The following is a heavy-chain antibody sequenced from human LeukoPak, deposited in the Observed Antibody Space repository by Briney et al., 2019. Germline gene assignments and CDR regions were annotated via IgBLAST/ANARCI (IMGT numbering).Heavy chain of an antibody. CDR3: ARDLGLGYYFDY. Sequence: PSETLSLTCAVYGGSFSGYYWSWIRQPPGKGLEWIGEINHSGSTNYNPSLKSRVTISVDTSKNQFSLKLSSVTAADTAVYYCARDLGLGYYFDYWGQGTLVTVSS. D-gene: IGHD3-16*01. J-gene: IGHJ4*02. CDR1: GGSFSGYY. V-gene: IGHV4-34*01. CDR2: INHSGST.